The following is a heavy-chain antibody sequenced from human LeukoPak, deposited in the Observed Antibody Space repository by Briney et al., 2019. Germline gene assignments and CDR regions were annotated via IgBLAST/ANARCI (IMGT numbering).Heavy chain of an antibody. V-gene: IGHV3-23*01. J-gene: IGHJ6*03. D-gene: IGHD3-10*01. CDR2: ISGSGGST. CDR1: GFTFSSYA. Sequence: GGSLRLSCAASGFTFSSYAMSWVRQAPGKGLEWVSAISGSGGSTYYADSVKGRFTISRDNAKNSVYLQMNSLRAEDTALYYCARLSACYYGSQFYYYMDVWGKGTTVTVS. CDR3: ARLSACYYGSQFYYYMDV.